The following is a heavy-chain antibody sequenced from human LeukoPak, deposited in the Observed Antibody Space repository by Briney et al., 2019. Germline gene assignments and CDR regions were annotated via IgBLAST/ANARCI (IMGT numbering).Heavy chain of an antibody. CDR2: IYYSGST. J-gene: IGHJ4*02. V-gene: IGHV4-30-4*01. Sequence: SETLSLTCTVSGGSISSGDYYWSWFRQPPGKGLEWIGYIYYSGSTYYNPSLKSRVTISVDTSKNQFSLKLSSVTAADTAVYYCASTIAAADLRLLDYWGQGTLVTVSS. CDR3: ASTIAAADLRLLDY. CDR1: GGSISSGDYY. D-gene: IGHD6-13*01.